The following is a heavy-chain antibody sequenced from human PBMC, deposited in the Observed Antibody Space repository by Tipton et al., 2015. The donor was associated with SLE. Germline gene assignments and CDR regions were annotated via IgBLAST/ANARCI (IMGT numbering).Heavy chain of an antibody. D-gene: IGHD5-12*01. CDR3: ARGGVGGYDYFDY. CDR2: IFYSGHT. V-gene: IGHV4-39*07. Sequence: TLSLTCTVSGGSISSSDYYWGWIRQPPGKDLEWIGSIFYSGHTYYNPSLKSRVTISVDTSKNQFSLKVRSVTAADTAVYYCARGGVGGYDYFDYWGQGTLVTVSS. CDR1: GGSISSSDYY. J-gene: IGHJ4*02.